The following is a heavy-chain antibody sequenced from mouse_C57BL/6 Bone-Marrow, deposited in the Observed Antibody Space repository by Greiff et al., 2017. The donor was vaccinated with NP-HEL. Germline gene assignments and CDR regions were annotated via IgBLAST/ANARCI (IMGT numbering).Heavy chain of an antibody. Sequence: EVKVEESGPGLVKPSQTVFLTCTVTGISITTGNYRWSWIRQFPGNKLEWIGYIYYSGTITYNPSLTSRTTITRDTPKNQFFLEMNSLTAEDTATYYCARYGYDEGYWYFDVWGTGTTVTVSS. V-gene: IGHV3-5*01. CDR3: ARYGYDEGYWYFDV. J-gene: IGHJ1*03. CDR1: GISITTGNYR. D-gene: IGHD2-2*01. CDR2: IYYSGTI.